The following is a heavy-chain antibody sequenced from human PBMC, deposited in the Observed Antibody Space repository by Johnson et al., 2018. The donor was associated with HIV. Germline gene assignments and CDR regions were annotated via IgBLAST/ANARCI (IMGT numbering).Heavy chain of an antibody. V-gene: IGHV3-23*04. Sequence: VQLVESGGGLVKPGGSLRLSCAASGFSFGDYYMSWVRQAPGKGLEWVSAISGSGGSTYYADSVKGRFTISRDNSKNTLYLQMNSLRAEDTAVYYCAKANYYVYAFDIWGPGTMVTVSS. CDR2: ISGSGGST. D-gene: IGHD3-22*01. CDR1: GFSFGDYY. J-gene: IGHJ3*02. CDR3: AKANYYVYAFDI.